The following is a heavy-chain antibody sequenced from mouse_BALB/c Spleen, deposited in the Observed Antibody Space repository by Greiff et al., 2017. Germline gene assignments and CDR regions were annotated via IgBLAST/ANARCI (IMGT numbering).Heavy chain of an antibody. J-gene: IGHJ4*01. CDR2: IDPETGGT. CDR1: GYTFTDYE. CDR3: TRRGNYGGFYAMDY. V-gene: IGHV1-15*01. D-gene: IGHD2-1*01. Sequence: QVHVKQSGAELVRPGASVTLSCKASGYTFTDYEMHWVKQTPVHGLEWIGAIDPETGGTAYNQKFKGKATLTADKSSSTAYMELRSLTSEDSAVYYCTRRGNYGGFYAMDYWGQGTSVTVSS.